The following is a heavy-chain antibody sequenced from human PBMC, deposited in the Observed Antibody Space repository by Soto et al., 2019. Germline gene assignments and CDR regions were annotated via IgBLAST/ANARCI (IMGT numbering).Heavy chain of an antibody. Sequence: GGSLRLSCAASGFTFSSYIMNWVRQAPGKGLEWVSSISSSSSYIYCADSVKGRFTISRDNAKNSLYLQMNSLRAEDTAVYYCARVPSRYYAMDVWGQGTTVTLSS. J-gene: IGHJ6*02. CDR1: GFTFSSYI. V-gene: IGHV3-21*01. CDR3: ARVPSRYYAMDV. CDR2: ISSSSSYI.